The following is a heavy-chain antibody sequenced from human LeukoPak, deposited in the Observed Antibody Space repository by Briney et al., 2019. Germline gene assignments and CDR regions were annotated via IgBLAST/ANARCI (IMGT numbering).Heavy chain of an antibody. D-gene: IGHD1-14*01. CDR3: AKTYNGKYEF. Sequence: GGSLRLSCVASGFTFSSFAMSWVRQAPGKGLEWVSSIGTGGGTYYADSVKGRFTISRDNSANTLNLQMNSLRAEDTAKYYCAKTYNGKYEFWGQGTLVTVST. CDR1: GFTFSSFA. V-gene: IGHV3-23*01. J-gene: IGHJ4*02. CDR2: IGTGGGT.